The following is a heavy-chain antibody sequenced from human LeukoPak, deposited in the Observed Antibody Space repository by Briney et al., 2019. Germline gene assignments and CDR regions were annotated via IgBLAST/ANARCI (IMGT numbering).Heavy chain of an antibody. J-gene: IGHJ4*02. CDR2: ISGSGGST. CDR1: GFTFSSYG. Sequence: AGGSLRLSCAASGFTFSSYGMSWVRQAPGKGLEWVSAISGSGGSTYYADSVKGRFTISRDNSKNTLYLQMNSLRSEDTAVYYCARDNDSRDPPHFDYWGQGTLVTVSS. D-gene: IGHD3-16*01. CDR3: ARDNDSRDPPHFDY. V-gene: IGHV3-23*01.